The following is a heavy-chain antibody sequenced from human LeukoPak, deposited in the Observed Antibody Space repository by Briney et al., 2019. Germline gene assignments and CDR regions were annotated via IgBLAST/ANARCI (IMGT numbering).Heavy chain of an antibody. CDR1: GGYIITSGHY. D-gene: IGHD4-23*01. V-gene: IGHV4-39*07. J-gene: IGHJ5*02. CDR3: ARERSSSGGHNWFDP. CDR2: VYYTGVT. Sequence: SETLSLTCTVSGGYIITSGHYWGWIRQPPGKGLEWIGSVYYTGVTSTNPFFRSRMSISVDTSKNQFSLNLTSVTAAAAAVYYCARERSSSGGHNWFDPWGQGTLVTVSS.